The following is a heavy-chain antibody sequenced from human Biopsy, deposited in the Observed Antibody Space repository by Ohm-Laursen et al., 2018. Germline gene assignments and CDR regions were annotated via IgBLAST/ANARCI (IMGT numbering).Heavy chain of an antibody. J-gene: IGHJ5*02. CDR1: GGSFTGHY. D-gene: IGHD3-22*01. V-gene: IGHV4-59*08. Sequence: GTLSLTWTVSGGSFTGHYWTWIRQPPGKGLEWIGHISHTGYTSYKSSLKSRVTISLDTSRKHFSLRLTSVTAADTAVYYCARDYDTSGYYYVSWGQGTLVTVSS. CDR2: ISHTGYT. CDR3: ARDYDTSGYYYVS.